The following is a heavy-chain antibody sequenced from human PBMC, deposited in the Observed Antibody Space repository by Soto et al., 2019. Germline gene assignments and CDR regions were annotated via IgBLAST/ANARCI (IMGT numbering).Heavy chain of an antibody. Sequence: QVQLQESGPGLVRPSQTLSLTCTVSGGFIDSGAYYWSWIRQPPGKGLEWIGYIYYDGNSYYNPSLKSRITISVDTSKNQFSLKLRSVTAADSAVYYCVRDVPPAAIRAYYSGLDVWGQGTTVTVSS. CDR1: GGFIDSGAYY. D-gene: IGHD2-2*02. CDR3: VRDVPPAAIRAYYSGLDV. J-gene: IGHJ6*02. V-gene: IGHV4-30-4*01. CDR2: IYYDGNS.